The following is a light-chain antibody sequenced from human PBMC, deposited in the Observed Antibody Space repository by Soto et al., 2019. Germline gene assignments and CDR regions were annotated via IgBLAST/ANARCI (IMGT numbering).Light chain of an antibody. CDR2: DDD. CDR1: SSNIGGNS. CDR3: GSWDSSLSAYV. Sequence: QSVMTQPPSVSAAPGQKVTISCSGSSSNIGGNSVSWYQQLPGTAPKLLIDDDDKRPSGIPDRFSGSKSGTSATLGITGFQTGDEADYYCGSWDSSLSAYVFATGTKVTVL. J-gene: IGLJ1*01. V-gene: IGLV1-51*01.